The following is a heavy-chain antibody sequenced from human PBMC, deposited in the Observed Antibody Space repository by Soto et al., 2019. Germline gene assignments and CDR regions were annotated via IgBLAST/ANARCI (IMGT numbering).Heavy chain of an antibody. CDR3: ARGDIVVVPAAQPLSNGMDV. V-gene: IGHV1-69*13. J-gene: IGHJ6*02. CDR1: GGTFSSYA. CDR2: IIPIFGTA. D-gene: IGHD2-2*01. Sequence: SVKVSCKASGGTFSSYAISWVRQAPGQGLEWMGGIIPIFGTANYAQKFQGRVTITADESTSTAYMELSSLRSEDTAVYYCARGDIVVVPAAQPLSNGMDVWGQGTTVTVSS.